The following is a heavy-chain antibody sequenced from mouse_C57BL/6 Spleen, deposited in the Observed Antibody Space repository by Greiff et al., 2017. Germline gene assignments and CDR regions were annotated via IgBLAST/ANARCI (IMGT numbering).Heavy chain of an antibody. V-gene: IGHV1-58*01. D-gene: IGHD1-1*01. Sequence: EVQLQESGAELVRPGSSVKMSCKTSGYTFTSYGINWVKQRPGQGLEWIGYIYIGTGYTEYNEKFKGKATLTSDTSSSTAYMQLSSLTSEDSAIYFCARNYYGSSPPFAYWGQGTLVTVSA. CDR2: IYIGTGYT. J-gene: IGHJ3*01. CDR3: ARNYYGSSPPFAY. CDR1: GYTFTSYG.